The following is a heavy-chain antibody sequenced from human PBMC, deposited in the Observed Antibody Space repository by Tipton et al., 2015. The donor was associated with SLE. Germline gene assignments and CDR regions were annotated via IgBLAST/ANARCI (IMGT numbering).Heavy chain of an antibody. V-gene: IGHV4-59*02. CDR2: NHYNRDT. CDR1: GASVSSHY. J-gene: IGHJ4*02. Sequence: TLSLTCTVSGASVSSHYWNWFRQTPVKGLEWIGDNHYNRDTNYHPSLKSRVTISVDTSKNQRSLKLTSMTAADTAVYYCARGSVVADDFWGQGTLVTDSS. CDR3: ARGSVVADDF. D-gene: IGHD2-15*01.